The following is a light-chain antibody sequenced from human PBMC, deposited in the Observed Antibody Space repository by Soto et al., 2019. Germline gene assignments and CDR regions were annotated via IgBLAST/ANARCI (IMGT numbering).Light chain of an antibody. CDR3: YSYAGRNICV. Sequence: QSVLAQPPSASGSPGQSVTISCTGSGSDIGAYNFVSWYQQHPGKAPKLMIFGVTERPSGVPDRFSGSKSGNTASLTVSGLQADDEAVYYCYSYAGRNICVFGGGTKVTVL. V-gene: IGLV2-8*01. J-gene: IGLJ3*02. CDR2: GVT. CDR1: GSDIGAYNF.